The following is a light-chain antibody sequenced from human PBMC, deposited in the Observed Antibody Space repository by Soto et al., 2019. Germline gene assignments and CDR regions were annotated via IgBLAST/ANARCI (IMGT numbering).Light chain of an antibody. CDR3: QHYGASPPTWT. CDR2: GAS. Sequence: ELVLTQSPGTLSLSPGETATLSCRASQSVGSSYLAWYQHKPGQAPSLLIYGASSRATGIPDRFSGSGSGTDFTLTISRLEPGDFAVYFCQHYGASPPTWTFGQGTKVEIK. CDR1: QSVGSSY. J-gene: IGKJ1*01. V-gene: IGKV3-20*01.